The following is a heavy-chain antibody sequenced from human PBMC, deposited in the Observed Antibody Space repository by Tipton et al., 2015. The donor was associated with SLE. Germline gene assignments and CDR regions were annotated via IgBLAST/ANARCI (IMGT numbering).Heavy chain of an antibody. CDR1: GGSITTYY. CDR3: AKMRTNWYGIDV. Sequence: TLSLTCTVSGGSITTYYWNWIRQPPGKGLEWIGNMYESGSTNYNPSLKSRVAIFVDTSTNQFSLRLSSVTAADTAVYYCAKMRTNWYGIDVWGQGNMVTVSS. D-gene: IGHD6-13*01. J-gene: IGHJ6*02. V-gene: IGHV4-59*07. CDR2: MYESGST.